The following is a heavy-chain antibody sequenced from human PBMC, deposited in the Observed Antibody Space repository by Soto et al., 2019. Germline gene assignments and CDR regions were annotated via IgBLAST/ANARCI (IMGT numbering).Heavy chain of an antibody. Sequence: ASVKVSCKASGYTFTSYAMHWVRQAPGQGLEWMGIINPSGGSTSYAQKFQGRVTMTRDTSTSTVYMELSSLRSEDTAVYYCARDRVEYSRSWYDIDYWGQGTLVTVSS. D-gene: IGHD6-13*01. CDR2: INPSGGST. CDR3: ARDRVEYSRSWYDIDY. CDR1: GYTFTSYA. V-gene: IGHV1-46*01. J-gene: IGHJ4*02.